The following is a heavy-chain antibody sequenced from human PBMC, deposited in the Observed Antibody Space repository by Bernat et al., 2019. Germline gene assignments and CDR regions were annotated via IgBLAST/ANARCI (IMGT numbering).Heavy chain of an antibody. CDR2: IIPIFGIA. CDR3: ARGGGGDIVVVVAAPYYYYMDG. D-gene: IGHD2-15*01. J-gene: IGHJ6*03. V-gene: IGHV1-69*17. Sequence: QVQLVQSGAEVKKPGSSATVSCKASGGTFSSYAISWVRQAPGQGLEWMGGIIPIFGIANYAQKFQGRVTITADKSTSTAYMELSSLRSEDTAVYYCARGGGGDIVVVVAAPYYYYMDGWGKGTAVTVSS. CDR1: GGTFSSYA.